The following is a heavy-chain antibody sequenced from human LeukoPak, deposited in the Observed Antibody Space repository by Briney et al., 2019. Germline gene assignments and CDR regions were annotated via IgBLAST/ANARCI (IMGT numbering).Heavy chain of an antibody. D-gene: IGHD5-18*01. CDR2: FSGSGGST. Sequence: GGSLRLSCAASGFTFSSYAKSWVRQAPGKGLEWVSAFSGSGGSTYYADSVKGRFTISRDNSKNTLYLQMNSLRAEDTAVYYCAKYHSYGSIEYFQHWGQGTLVTVSS. CDR1: GFTFSSYA. V-gene: IGHV3-23*01. CDR3: AKYHSYGSIEYFQH. J-gene: IGHJ1*01.